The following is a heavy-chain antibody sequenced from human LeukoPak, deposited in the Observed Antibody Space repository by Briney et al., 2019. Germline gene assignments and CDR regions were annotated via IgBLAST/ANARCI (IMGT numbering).Heavy chain of an antibody. CDR3: AKEVAPRAFDY. Sequence: PGRSLRLSCAASGFTFSSYGMHWVRQAPGKGLEWVAVISYDGSNKYYADSVKGRFTISRDNSKNTLYLQMNSLRAEDTAVYYCAKEVAPRAFDYWGQGTLVTVSS. D-gene: IGHD2-15*01. J-gene: IGHJ4*02. V-gene: IGHV3-30*18. CDR2: ISYDGSNK. CDR1: GFTFSSYG.